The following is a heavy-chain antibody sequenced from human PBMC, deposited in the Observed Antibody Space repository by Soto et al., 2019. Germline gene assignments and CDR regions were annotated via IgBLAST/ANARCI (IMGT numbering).Heavy chain of an antibody. CDR1: GYTFTSYT. CDR2: INAGNGRE. CDR3: AGGGGWLGEASFDS. D-gene: IGHD3-10*01. Sequence: QVQLEQSGAEVKKPGASVKVSCKTSGYTFTSYTLHWVRQAPGQGLEWMGWINAGNGREKYSQRFQDRVSLSTDKPATTAVLKLKSFRAENTEMFFFAGGGGWLGEASFDSWGQGTLVTVSS. J-gene: IGHJ4*02. V-gene: IGHV1-3*01.